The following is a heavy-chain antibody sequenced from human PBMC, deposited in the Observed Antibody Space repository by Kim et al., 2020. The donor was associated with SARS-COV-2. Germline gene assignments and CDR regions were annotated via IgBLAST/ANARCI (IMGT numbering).Heavy chain of an antibody. Sequence: GGSLRLSCAASGFTFSNAWMSWVRQAPGKGLEWVGRIKSKTDGGTTDYAAPVKGRFTISRDDSKNTLYLQMNSLKTEDTAVYYCTTGPSNPRIAAAGPGTIFYYYYGMDVWGQGTTVTVSS. CDR3: TTGPSNPRIAAAGPGTIFYYYYGMDV. V-gene: IGHV3-15*01. J-gene: IGHJ6*02. CDR2: IKSKTDGGTT. D-gene: IGHD6-13*01. CDR1: GFTFSNAW.